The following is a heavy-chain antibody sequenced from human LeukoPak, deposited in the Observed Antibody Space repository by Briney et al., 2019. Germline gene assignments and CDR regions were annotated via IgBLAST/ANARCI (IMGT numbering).Heavy chain of an antibody. CDR3: ARGSSGWSP. CDR1: GFMFSSYS. J-gene: IGHJ5*02. D-gene: IGHD6-19*01. CDR2: ISSSSSYI. V-gene: IGHV3-21*01. Sequence: GGSPKLSCTASGFMFSSYSMNWVRQASGKGLEWLSSISSSSSYIYYADSVKGRFTISRDNVKNSLYLQMNSLRAEDTAVYYCARGSSGWSPWGQGTLVTVSS.